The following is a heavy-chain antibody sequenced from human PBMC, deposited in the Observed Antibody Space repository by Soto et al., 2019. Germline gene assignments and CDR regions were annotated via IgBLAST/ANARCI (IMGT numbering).Heavy chain of an antibody. CDR2: ISAYNGNT. J-gene: IGHJ5*02. D-gene: IGHD2-2*01. Sequence: GASVKVSCKASGYTFTSYGISWVRQAPGQGLEWMGWISAYNGNTNYAQELQGRVTMTTDTSTSTAYMELRSLRSDDTAVYYCARVTDIVVVPAAWFDPWGQGTLVTVPQ. V-gene: IGHV1-18*04. CDR3: ARVTDIVVVPAAWFDP. CDR1: GYTFTSYG.